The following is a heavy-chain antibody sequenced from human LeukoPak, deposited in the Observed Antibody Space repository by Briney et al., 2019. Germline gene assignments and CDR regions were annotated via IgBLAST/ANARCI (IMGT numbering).Heavy chain of an antibody. Sequence: PGGSLRLSCAASGFTFSSYAMHWVRQAPGKGLEWVAVISYDGSNKYYADSVKGRFTISRDNSKNTLYLQMNSLRAEDTAVYYCARVGRFGSYAPDYWGQGTLVTVSS. J-gene: IGHJ4*02. CDR3: ARVGRFGSYAPDY. D-gene: IGHD2-2*01. CDR1: GFTFSSYA. CDR2: ISYDGSNK. V-gene: IGHV3-30-3*01.